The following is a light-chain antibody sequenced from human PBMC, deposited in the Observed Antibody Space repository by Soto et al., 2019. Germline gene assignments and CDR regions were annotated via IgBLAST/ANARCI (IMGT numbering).Light chain of an antibody. CDR2: ATS. J-gene: IGKJ1*01. Sequence: ETLLTQSPATLSMSPGETATLSCRASQSVSNSLARYRQRPGQPPSLLIYATSTRATGVPARFTGSGSGTEFTPTISSLQSEDFAVYYCHQYYDWPPWTLGQGTKVDIK. V-gene: IGKV3-15*01. CDR3: HQYYDWPPWT. CDR1: QSVSNS.